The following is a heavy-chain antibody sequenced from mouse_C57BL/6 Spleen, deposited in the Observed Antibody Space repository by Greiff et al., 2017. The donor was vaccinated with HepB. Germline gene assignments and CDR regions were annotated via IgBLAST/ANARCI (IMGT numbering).Heavy chain of an antibody. CDR1: GFTFSDYG. V-gene: IGHV5-17*01. CDR3: ARPGGYLYYFDY. D-gene: IGHD2-2*01. CDR2: ISSGSSTI. Sequence: EVMLVESGGGLVKPGGSLKLSCAASGFTFSDYGMHWVRQAPEKGLEWVAYISSGSSTIYYADTVKGRFTISRDNAKNNLFLQMTSLRSEDTAMYYCARPGGYLYYFDYWGQGTTLTVSS. J-gene: IGHJ2*01.